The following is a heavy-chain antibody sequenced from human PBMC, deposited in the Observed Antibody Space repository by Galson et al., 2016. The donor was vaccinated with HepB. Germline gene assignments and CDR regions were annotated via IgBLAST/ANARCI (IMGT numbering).Heavy chain of an antibody. CDR2: ISTRRTT. Sequence: LRLSCAASGFVFSNFGLSWVRQAPGKGLEWVASISTRRTTYYSDSVQGRFTISRDNSNNTLYLQMNGLRAEDTAVYYCAKERLVRRVFDHWGQGTLLTVSS. V-gene: IGHV3-23*01. D-gene: IGHD1-1*01. CDR1: GFVFSNFG. J-gene: IGHJ4*02. CDR3: AKERLVRRVFDH.